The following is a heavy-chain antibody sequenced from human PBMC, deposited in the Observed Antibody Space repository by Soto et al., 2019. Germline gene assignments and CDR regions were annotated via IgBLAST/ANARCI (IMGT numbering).Heavy chain of an antibody. V-gene: IGHV1-69*13. CDR2: IIPIFGTA. CDR3: VSHTRKSRTKFDY. CDR1: GGTFSSYA. J-gene: IGHJ4*02. Sequence: SVKVSCKASGGTFSSYAISWVRQAPGQGLEWMGGIIPIFGTANYAQKFQGRVTITADESTSTAYMELSSLRSEETAVYYCVSHTRKSRTKFDYWGQGTLVTVSS.